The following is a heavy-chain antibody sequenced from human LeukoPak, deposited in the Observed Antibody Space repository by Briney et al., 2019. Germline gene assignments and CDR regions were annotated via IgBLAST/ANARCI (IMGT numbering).Heavy chain of an antibody. CDR3: ARGPAVAAAGPPIDP. Sequence: GASVKVSCKASGYTFTSYGISWVRQAPGQGLEWMGWISAYNGKTNYAQKLQGRVTMTTDTSTSTAYMELRSLRSDDTAVYYCARGPAVAAAGPPIDPWGQGTLVNVSS. J-gene: IGHJ5*02. CDR2: ISAYNGKT. D-gene: IGHD6-13*01. CDR1: GYTFTSYG. V-gene: IGHV1-18*01.